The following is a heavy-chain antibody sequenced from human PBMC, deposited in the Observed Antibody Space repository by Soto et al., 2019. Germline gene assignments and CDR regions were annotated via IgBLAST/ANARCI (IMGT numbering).Heavy chain of an antibody. D-gene: IGHD2-2*01. Sequence: QVQLVQSGAEVKKPGASVKVSCKAPGYTFTSYAMHWVRQAPGQRLEWMGWINAGNGNTKYSQKFQGRVTITRDTSAKTADIELSSLRSEDTAVYYCARPFALPAALGYWGQGTLVTVSS. CDR3: ARPFALPAALGY. CDR2: INAGNGNT. CDR1: GYTFTSYA. J-gene: IGHJ4*02. V-gene: IGHV1-3*01.